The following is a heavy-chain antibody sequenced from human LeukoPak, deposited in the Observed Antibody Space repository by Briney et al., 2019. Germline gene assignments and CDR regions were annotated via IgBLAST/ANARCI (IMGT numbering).Heavy chain of an antibody. CDR1: GFTFSSYA. CDR3: ARDIGYHTFDY. Sequence: GGSLRLSCAASGFTFSSYAMSWVRQAPGKGLEWVSAISGSGGSTYYADSVKGRFTISRDNPKNSLYLQMNSLRAEDTAVYYCARDIGYHTFDYWGQGGLVTVSS. CDR2: ISGSGGST. J-gene: IGHJ4*02. D-gene: IGHD5-12*01. V-gene: IGHV3-23*01.